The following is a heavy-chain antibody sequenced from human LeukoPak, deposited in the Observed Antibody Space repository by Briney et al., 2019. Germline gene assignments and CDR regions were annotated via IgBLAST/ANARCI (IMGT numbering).Heavy chain of an antibody. CDR3: ARTYDSSGYYYFDY. D-gene: IGHD3-22*01. Sequence: EASVKVSCKASGGTFSSYAISWVRQAPGQGLEWMGGIIPIFGTANYAQKFQGRVTITTDESTSTAYMELSSLRSENTAVYYCARTYDSSGYYYFDYWGQGTLVTVSS. CDR1: GGTFSSYA. J-gene: IGHJ4*02. CDR2: IIPIFGTA. V-gene: IGHV1-69*05.